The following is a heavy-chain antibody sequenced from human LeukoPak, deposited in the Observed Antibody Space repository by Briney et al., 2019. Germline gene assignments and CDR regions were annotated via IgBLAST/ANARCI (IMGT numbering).Heavy chain of an antibody. CDR1: GFTFSSYA. V-gene: IGHV3-23*01. CDR2: ISGSGGST. J-gene: IGHJ4*02. CDR3: AKGLRFLEWLLYVFDY. Sequence: GASPRLSCAASGFTFSSYAMSWVRQAPGKGLEWVSAISGSGGSTYYADSVKGRFTISRDNSKNTLYLEMNSLRAEDTAAYYCAKGLRFLEWLLYVFDYWGQGTLVTVSS. D-gene: IGHD3-3*01.